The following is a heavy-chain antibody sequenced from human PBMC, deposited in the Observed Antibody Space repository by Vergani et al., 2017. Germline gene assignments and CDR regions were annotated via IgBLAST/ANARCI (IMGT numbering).Heavy chain of an antibody. CDR2: TRDKANSYTT. CDR1: GFTFSDHY. Sequence: EVQLVESGGGLVQPGGSLRLSCAASGFTFSDHYMDWDRQAPGKGLEWVGRTRDKANSYTTEYAASVKGRFTISRDDSENSLYLQMNSLKTEDTAVYYCARVGLAAVGRGFDYWGQGTLVTVSS. D-gene: IGHD6-13*01. V-gene: IGHV3-72*01. CDR3: ARVGLAAVGRGFDY. J-gene: IGHJ4*02.